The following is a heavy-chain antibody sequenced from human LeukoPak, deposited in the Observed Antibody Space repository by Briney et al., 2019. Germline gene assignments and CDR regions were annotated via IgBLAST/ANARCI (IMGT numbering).Heavy chain of an antibody. CDR2: ISGSGGTT. D-gene: IGHD6-6*01. Sequence: QPGGSLRLSCAASGFTFSSYAMSWFRQPPGRELEWFSAISGSGGTTYYAPSVKGRFTISRDTSKSTLYVQMNTLRAEDTAVCYCAIVVAARQWTIDPWGQGTLVTISS. J-gene: IGHJ5*02. CDR1: GFTFSSYA. V-gene: IGHV3-23*01. CDR3: AIVVAARQWTIDP.